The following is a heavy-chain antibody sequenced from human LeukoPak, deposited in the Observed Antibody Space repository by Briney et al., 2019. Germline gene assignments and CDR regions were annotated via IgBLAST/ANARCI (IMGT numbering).Heavy chain of an antibody. CDR2: ISSDGSNK. Sequence: GGSLRLSCAASGFSFSTYAMHWVRQAPGKGLEWVTAISSDGSNKNYADFVQGRFTSSRDNSKNSLYLQMNSLRAEDTAVYYCAKGGHSYGYADYWGQGTLVTVSS. D-gene: IGHD5-18*01. V-gene: IGHV3-30*18. J-gene: IGHJ4*02. CDR3: AKGGHSYGYADY. CDR1: GFSFSTYA.